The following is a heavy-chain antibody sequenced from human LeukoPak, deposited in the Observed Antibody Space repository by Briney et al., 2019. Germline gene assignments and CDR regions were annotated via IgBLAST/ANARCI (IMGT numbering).Heavy chain of an antibody. D-gene: IGHD2-15*01. CDR2: IIPNFGTA. CDR1: GGTFSSYA. CDR3: ARVLGVVAKPTSVSFEI. Sequence: SVKVSCKASGGTFSSYAISWVRQAPGQGLEWMGGIIPNFGTANYAQKVQGRVTITAYKSTSTAYMELSSLRSEDTAVYSWARVLGVVAKPTSVSFEISGQGKTVTASS. J-gene: IGHJ3*02. V-gene: IGHV1-69*06.